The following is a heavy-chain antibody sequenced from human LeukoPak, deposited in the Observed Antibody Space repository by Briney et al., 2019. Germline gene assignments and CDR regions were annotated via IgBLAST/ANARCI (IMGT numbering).Heavy chain of an antibody. CDR2: ISGSGGST. D-gene: IGHD2-2*01. CDR3: AKDPGYQVVYCFDY. Sequence: KPGGSLRLSCAASRFTFSSYSMSWVRQAPGKGLEWVSGISGSGGSTDYADSVKGRFTISRDNSKNTLYLQMNSLRVEDTAVYYCAKDPGYQVVYCFDYWGQGTLVTVSS. CDR1: RFTFSSYS. V-gene: IGHV3-23*01. J-gene: IGHJ4*02.